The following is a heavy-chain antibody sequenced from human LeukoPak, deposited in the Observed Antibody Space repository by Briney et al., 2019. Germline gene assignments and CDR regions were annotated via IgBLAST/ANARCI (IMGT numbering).Heavy chain of an antibody. CDR1: GFTFSSYA. D-gene: IGHD2-2*01. Sequence: GGSLRLSCAASGFTFSSYAVSWVRQAPGKGLEWVSAISGSGGSTYYADSVKGRFTISRDNSKNTLYLQMNSLRGEDTAVYYCVRDHWYAFDYWGQGTLVTVSS. V-gene: IGHV3-23*01. CDR2: ISGSGGST. J-gene: IGHJ4*02. CDR3: VRDHWYAFDY.